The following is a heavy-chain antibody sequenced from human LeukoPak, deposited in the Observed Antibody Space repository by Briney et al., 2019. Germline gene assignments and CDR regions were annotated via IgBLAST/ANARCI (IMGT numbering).Heavy chain of an antibody. Sequence: ASVKASCKASGYTFTDYYMHWVRQAPGQGLEWMGWINLNSGGTNFAQRFQGRVTMTRDTSISTAYMDLSRLISDDTAVYYCARDAGYCTGGSCWYLDHWGQGTLVTVSS. D-gene: IGHD2-15*01. CDR1: GYTFTDYY. CDR2: INLNSGGT. V-gene: IGHV1-2*02. J-gene: IGHJ4*02. CDR3: ARDAGYCTGGSCWYLDH.